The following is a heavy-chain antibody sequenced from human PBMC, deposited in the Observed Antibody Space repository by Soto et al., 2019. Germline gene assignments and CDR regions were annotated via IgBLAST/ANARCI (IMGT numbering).Heavy chain of an antibody. D-gene: IGHD3-3*01. Sequence: PGGSLRLSGATSGCTFSSYAMTWVRQAPGKGLEWVSIIGASGSSTYNAESVKGRFTISRDNSRNTLYLQMNSLRAEDTAVYYCAKESSNYPYFDYWGQGTLVTVSS. V-gene: IGHV3-23*01. CDR1: GCTFSSYA. J-gene: IGHJ4*02. CDR2: IGASGSST. CDR3: AKESSNYPYFDY.